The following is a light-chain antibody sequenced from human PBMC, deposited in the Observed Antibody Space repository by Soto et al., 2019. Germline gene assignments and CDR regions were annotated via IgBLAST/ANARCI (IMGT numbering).Light chain of an antibody. Sequence: EIVLTQSPGTLSLSPGTRATLSCRASQSVSNNYLAWYQQNPGQAPRLLIYGASTRATGIPVRFSGSGSGTEFTLTISSLQSEDFAVYYCHQYDDGPYTFGQGTKVDI. CDR1: QSVSNN. J-gene: IGKJ2*01. CDR2: GAS. V-gene: IGKV3-15*01. CDR3: HQYDDGPYT.